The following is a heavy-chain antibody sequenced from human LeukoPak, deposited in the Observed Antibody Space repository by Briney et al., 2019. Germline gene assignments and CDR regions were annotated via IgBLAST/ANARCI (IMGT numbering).Heavy chain of an antibody. CDR1: GYTFTGYY. V-gene: IGHV1-2*02. Sequence: ASVKVSCKASGYTFTGYYMHWVRQAPGQGLEWMGWINPNSGGTNYAPKFQGRVTMTRDTSISTAYMELSRLRSDDTALYYCARDYGDYENWFDPWGQGTLVTVSS. J-gene: IGHJ5*02. CDR2: INPNSGGT. CDR3: ARDYGDYENWFDP. D-gene: IGHD4-17*01.